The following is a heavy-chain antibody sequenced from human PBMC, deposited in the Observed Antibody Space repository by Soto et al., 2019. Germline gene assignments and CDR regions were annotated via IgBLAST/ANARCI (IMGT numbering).Heavy chain of an antibody. Sequence: VQLVESGGGLVKPGGSLRLSCAASGFTFTNAWMTWVRQGPGKGLEWVGRIKSKSDGGTIDYAAPVKGRFTISRDDSKNTLYLQMNSLTTEDTAVYYCTTGPNLRPLAAFDIWGQGTVVTVSS. CDR2: IKSKSDGGTI. J-gene: IGHJ3*02. CDR1: GFTFTNAW. V-gene: IGHV3-15*01. CDR3: TTGPNLRPLAAFDI.